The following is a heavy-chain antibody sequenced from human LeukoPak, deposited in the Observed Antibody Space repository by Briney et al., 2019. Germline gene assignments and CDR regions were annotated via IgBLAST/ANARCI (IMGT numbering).Heavy chain of an antibody. CDR3: AMEGWGDYYDSSGYSDY. V-gene: IGHV1-8*01. J-gene: IGHJ4*02. D-gene: IGHD3-22*01. CDR1: GYTFTSYD. CDR2: MNPNSGNT. Sequence: GASVKVSCKASGYTFTSYDINWVRQATGQGLEWMGWMNPNSGNTGYAQKFQGRVTMTRNTSISTAYMELSSLRSGDTAVYYCAMEGWGDYYDSSGYSDYWGQGTLVTVSS.